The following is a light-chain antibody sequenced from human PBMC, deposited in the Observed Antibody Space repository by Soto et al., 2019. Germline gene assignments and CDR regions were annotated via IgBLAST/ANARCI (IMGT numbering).Light chain of an antibody. CDR2: AAS. V-gene: IGKV1-6*01. J-gene: IGKJ4*01. CDR3: LQDSHYPLT. CDR1: QGIGND. Sequence: AIQMTQSPSSLSASVGDRVNITCRASQGIGNDLGWYQQKPGKAPKLLIYAASNLPSGVPSRFSGSGSGTDFTHTFSGLQPDDFATYYCLQDSHYPLTFGGGTKVEVK.